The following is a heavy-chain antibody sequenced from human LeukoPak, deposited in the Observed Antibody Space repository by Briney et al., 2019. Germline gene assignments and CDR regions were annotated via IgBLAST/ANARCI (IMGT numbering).Heavy chain of an antibody. J-gene: IGHJ5*02. Sequence: SQTLPLTCAISGDSVSSNSAAWNWIRQSPSRGLEWLGRTYYRSKWYNDYAVSVKSRITINPDTSKNQFSLQLNSVTPEDTAVYYCARDRRTVGSGSYWRLWFDPWGQGTLVTVSS. CDR2: TYYRSKWYN. D-gene: IGHD3-10*01. CDR3: ARDRRTVGSGSYWRLWFDP. CDR1: GDSVSSNSAA. V-gene: IGHV6-1*01.